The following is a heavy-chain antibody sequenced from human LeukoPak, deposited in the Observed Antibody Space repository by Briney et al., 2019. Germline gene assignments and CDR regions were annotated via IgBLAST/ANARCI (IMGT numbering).Heavy chain of an antibody. D-gene: IGHD5-24*01. J-gene: IGHJ3*02. CDR2: IYHGGRT. CDR1: GYSISSGYY. Sequence: PSETLSLTCTVSGYSISSGYYWGWIRQTPGKGLEWIGYIYHGGRTDYNPSLKSRVTISIDTSKNQFSLKLRSVTAADTAVYYCAREDAEQMDNSFDIWGQGTMVTVSS. V-gene: IGHV4-38-2*02. CDR3: AREDAEQMDNSFDI.